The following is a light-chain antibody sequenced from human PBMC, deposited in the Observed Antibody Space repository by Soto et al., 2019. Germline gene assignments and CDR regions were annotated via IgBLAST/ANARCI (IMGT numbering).Light chain of an antibody. CDR3: QQANNCSSFT. CDR2: DAS. V-gene: IGKV1-12*02. Sequence: DIQMTQTPSTLSGSVGDRDTITCRASQGISSRLAWYQQKPGKDPKLLIYDASSRQSGVPSRISGSGSGTEFTLTISSLQPEDFAAYYCQQANNCSSFTFGQGTKVDIK. CDR1: QGISSR. J-gene: IGKJ3*01.